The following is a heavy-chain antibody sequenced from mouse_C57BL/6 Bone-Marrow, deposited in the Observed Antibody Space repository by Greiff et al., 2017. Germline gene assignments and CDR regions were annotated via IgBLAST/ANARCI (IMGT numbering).Heavy chain of an antibody. V-gene: IGHV1-64*01. J-gene: IGHJ2*01. CDR1: GYTFTSYW. Sequence: QVQLQQSGAELVKPGASVKLSCKASGYTFTSYWLHWVKQRAGQGLEWLGMIPPNSGSTNYNEQFKSNATLTVDKSSSTAYMQLSSLTSEDSAVYYCARLLLDYWGQGTTLTVSS. D-gene: IGHD1-1*01. CDR3: ARLLLDY. CDR2: IPPNSGST.